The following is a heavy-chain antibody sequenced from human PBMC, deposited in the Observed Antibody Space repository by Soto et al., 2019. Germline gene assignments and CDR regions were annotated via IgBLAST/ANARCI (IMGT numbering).Heavy chain of an antibody. D-gene: IGHD1-26*01. CDR2: SRNKANSYTT. J-gene: IGHJ5*02. Sequence: GGSLRLSCAASGFTFSDHQMDWVCQAPGKGLEWVGRSRNKANSYTTEYAASVKGRFTISRDDSKNSLYLQMNSLKIEDSAVYYCARVVGAPNWFDPWGQGTLVTVSS. CDR1: GFTFSDHQ. CDR3: ARVVGAPNWFDP. V-gene: IGHV3-72*01.